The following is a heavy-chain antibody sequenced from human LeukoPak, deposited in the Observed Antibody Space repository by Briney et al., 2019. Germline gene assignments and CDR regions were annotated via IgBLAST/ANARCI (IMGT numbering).Heavy chain of an antibody. Sequence: TLSLTCTVSGASISSDSNYCNWIRQPPGKGPGWIGRIYTSGSTNYNPSLKSRPTISVDTSKNQFSLKLSSVTAADTVVYYCAREDYAGWFVPWGQGTRVSVSS. CDR3: AREDYAGWFVP. D-gene: IGHD4-17*01. J-gene: IGHJ5*02. CDR1: GASISSDSNY. V-gene: IGHV4-61*02. CDR2: IYTSGST.